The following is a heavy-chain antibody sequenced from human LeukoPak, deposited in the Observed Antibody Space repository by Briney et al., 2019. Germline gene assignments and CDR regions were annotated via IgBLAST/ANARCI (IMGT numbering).Heavy chain of an antibody. CDR3: ATRDSSSWYWYYYMDV. CDR1: GFTFSSYS. CDR2: ISSSSSYI. J-gene: IGHJ6*03. V-gene: IGHV3-21*01. D-gene: IGHD6-13*01. Sequence: GGSLRLSCAASGFTFSSYSMNWVRQAPGKGLEWVSSISSSSSYIYYADSVKGRFTISRDNAKNSLYLQMNSLRAEDTAVYYCATRDSSSWYWYYYMDVWGKGTTVTVSS.